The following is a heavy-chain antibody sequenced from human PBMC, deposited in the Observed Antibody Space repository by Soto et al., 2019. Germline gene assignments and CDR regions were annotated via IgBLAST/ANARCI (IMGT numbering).Heavy chain of an antibody. Sequence: ASVKVSCKASGGTFNKFAFSWVRQAPGQGFEWMGGIIPVFRSANYAQRFRGRITITADEYTSTVYLYLNDLRSDDTAVYYCARRYCASDNCPLFYYFVDLWGLGTTVTVS. V-gene: IGHV1-69*13. CDR1: GGTFNKFA. CDR2: IIPVFRSA. J-gene: IGHJ6*02. D-gene: IGHD2-21*02. CDR3: ARRYCASDNCPLFYYFVDL.